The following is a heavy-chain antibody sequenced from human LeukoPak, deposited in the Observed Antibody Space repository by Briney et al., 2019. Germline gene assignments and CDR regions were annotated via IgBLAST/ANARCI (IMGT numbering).Heavy chain of an antibody. J-gene: IGHJ4*02. D-gene: IGHD6-13*01. CDR1: GGSISSYY. V-gene: IGHV4-59*01. Sequence: PSEALSLTCTVSGGSISSYYWSWIRQPPGKGLEWIGYIYYSGSTNYNPSLKSRVTISVDTSKNQFSLKLSSVTAADTAVYCCARVKSSSWIDYWGQGTLVTVSS. CDR3: ARVKSSSWIDY. CDR2: IYYSGST.